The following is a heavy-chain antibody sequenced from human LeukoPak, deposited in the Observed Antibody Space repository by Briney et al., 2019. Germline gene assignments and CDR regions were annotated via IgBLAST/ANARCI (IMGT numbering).Heavy chain of an antibody. J-gene: IGHJ4*02. CDR2: INWNGNTI. V-gene: IGHV3-20*04. Sequence: PGGSLRLSCAASGFTFDDYDISWVRQAPGKGLEWVSHINWNGNTIGYADSVKGRFTISRDNAKNSVYLQMNSLRAEDTAVYYCARDWARWFGDFSPGGQPDYWGQGTLVTVSS. CDR3: ARDWARWFGDFSPGGQPDY. D-gene: IGHD3-10*01. CDR1: GFTFDDYD.